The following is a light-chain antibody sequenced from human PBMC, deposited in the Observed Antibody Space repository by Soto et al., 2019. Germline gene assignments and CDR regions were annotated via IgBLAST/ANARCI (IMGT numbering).Light chain of an antibody. Sequence: ETVLTQSPGTLSLSPGERVTLSCRASQTVASNYFAWYQQRPGQAPRLLMNGASTRATGVPDRFSGRGSGTDFTLTISRLEPEDFAVYYCQQYTNSRWTFGQGTKVDI. CDR3: QQYTNSRWT. CDR1: QTVASNY. CDR2: GAS. V-gene: IGKV3-20*01. J-gene: IGKJ1*01.